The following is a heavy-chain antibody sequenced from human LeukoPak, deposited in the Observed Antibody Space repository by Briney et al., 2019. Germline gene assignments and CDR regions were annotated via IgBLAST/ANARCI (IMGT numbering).Heavy chain of an antibody. CDR3: ARENGGWYYFDY. D-gene: IGHD6-19*01. Sequence: ASVKVSCKASGGTFSSYAISWVRQAPGQGLEWMGGIIPIFGTANYAQKFQGRVTITTDESTSTAYMELSSLRSEDTAVYYCARENGGWYYFDYWGQGTLVTVSP. CDR1: GGTFSSYA. CDR2: IIPIFGTA. J-gene: IGHJ4*02. V-gene: IGHV1-69*05.